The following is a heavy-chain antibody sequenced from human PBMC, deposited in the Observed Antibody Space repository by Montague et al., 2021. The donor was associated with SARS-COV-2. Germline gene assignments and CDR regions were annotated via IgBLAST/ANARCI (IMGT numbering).Heavy chain of an antibody. CDR2: IFYTGST. V-gene: IGHV4-59*12. D-gene: IGHD6-13*01. CDR3: ARQAAGSYFYYGVDV. J-gene: IGHJ6*02. Sequence: SETRSLTCTVSGDSINTCYWNWIRQPPGKGLEWLGSIFYTGSTNYNPSLKSRVTISLDTSKNQFFLKVTSVTAADTAVYYCARQAAGSYFYYGVDVWGQGTTVTVSS. CDR1: GDSINTCY.